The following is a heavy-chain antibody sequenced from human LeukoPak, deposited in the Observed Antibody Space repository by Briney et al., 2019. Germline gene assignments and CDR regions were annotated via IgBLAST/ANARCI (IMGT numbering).Heavy chain of an antibody. CDR3: ARGVPWFGKSNEPFDY. Sequence: APVKVSCKASGYTFTSYGISWVRQAPGQGLEWMGWISAYNGNTNYAQKLQGRVTMTTDTSTSTAYMELRSLGSDDTAVYYCARGVPWFGKSNEPFDYWGQGTLVTVSS. CDR1: GYTFTSYG. CDR2: ISAYNGNT. D-gene: IGHD3-10*01. V-gene: IGHV1-18*01. J-gene: IGHJ4*02.